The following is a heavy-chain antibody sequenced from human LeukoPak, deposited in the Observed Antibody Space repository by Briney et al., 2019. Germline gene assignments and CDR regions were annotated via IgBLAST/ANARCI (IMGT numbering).Heavy chain of an antibody. D-gene: IGHD2/OR15-2a*01. CDR1: GFTFSSYG. V-gene: IGHV3-33*01. J-gene: IGHJ4*02. Sequence: GGSLRLSCAASGFTFSSYGMHWVRQAPGKGLEWVALIWYDGSNKYYADSVKGRLTISRDNSENTLYLQMNSLRAEDTAVYYCAREGPRGNSQFDYWGQGTLVTVSS. CDR3: AREGPRGNSQFDY. CDR2: IWYDGSNK.